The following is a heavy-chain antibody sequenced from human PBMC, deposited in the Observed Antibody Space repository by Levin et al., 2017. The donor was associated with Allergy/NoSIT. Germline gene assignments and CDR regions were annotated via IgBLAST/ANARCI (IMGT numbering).Heavy chain of an antibody. CDR3: ARGPGGPYYFDY. CDR2: ISYDGSNK. D-gene: IGHD3-10*01. CDR1: GFTFSSYA. V-gene: IGHV3-30-3*01. J-gene: IGHJ4*02. Sequence: GGSLRLSCAASGFTFSSYAMHWVRQAPGKGLEWVAVISYDGSNKYYADSVKGRFTISRDNSKNTLYLQMNSLRAEDTAVYYCARGPGGPYYFDYWGQGTLVTVSS.